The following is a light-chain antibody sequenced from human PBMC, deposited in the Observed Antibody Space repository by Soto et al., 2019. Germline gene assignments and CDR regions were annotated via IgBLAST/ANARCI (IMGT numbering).Light chain of an antibody. CDR2: GAS. CDR3: QQYNKWPWT. CDR1: QTIGSY. Sequence: EIVMTHSPATLFVSPGERATVSCRASQTIGSYLAWYQQKPGQAPRLLIYGASPRATGIPGRFTGSGSGTVFTLTISSLQSEDFGVYYCQQYNKWPWTFGRGTRWIS. J-gene: IGKJ1*01. V-gene: IGKV3-15*01.